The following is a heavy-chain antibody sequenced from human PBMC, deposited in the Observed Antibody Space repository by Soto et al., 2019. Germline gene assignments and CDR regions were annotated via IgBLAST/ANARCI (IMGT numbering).Heavy chain of an antibody. CDR2: ISGSGGST. D-gene: IGHD4-17*01. J-gene: IGHJ4*02. CDR1: GFTFSSYA. V-gene: IGHV3-23*01. Sequence: EVQLLESGGGLVQPGGSLRLSCAASGFTFSSYAMSWVRQAPGKGLEWVSAISGSGGSTYYGDSVKGRCTISRDNSKNTLYMQMNGLRAEDTGVYYCAKDRYDYGHDVVHYWGQGTLVTVSS. CDR3: AKDRYDYGHDVVHY.